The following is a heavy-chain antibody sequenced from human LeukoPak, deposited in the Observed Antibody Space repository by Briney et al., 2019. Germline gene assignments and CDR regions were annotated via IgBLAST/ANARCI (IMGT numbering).Heavy chain of an antibody. D-gene: IGHD3-10*01. CDR2: INHSGST. CDR1: GGSFSGYC. CDR3: ARATRTYYYGSGSYPFDY. J-gene: IGHJ4*02. Sequence: SETLSLTCAVYGGSFSGYCWSWIRQPPGKGLEWIGEINHSGSTNYNPSLKSRVTISVDTSKNQFSLKLSSVTAADTAVYYCARATRTYYYGSGSYPFDYWGQGTLVTVSS. V-gene: IGHV4-34*01.